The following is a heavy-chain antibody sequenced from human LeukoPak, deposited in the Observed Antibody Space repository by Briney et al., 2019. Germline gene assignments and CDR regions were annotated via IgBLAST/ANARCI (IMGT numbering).Heavy chain of an antibody. CDR2: IYYSGST. D-gene: IGHD6-6*01. CDR1: GGSLSSSGYY. J-gene: IGHJ4*02. Sequence: PSETLSLTCSVSGGSLSSSGYYWDWIRQSPGKGLEWIGSIYYSGSTYYNPSLKSRVTISVDTSKNQVSLKLSSVTAAETALYYCERYSSSSFAFDTWGQGTLVTVSS. CDR3: ERYSSSSFAFDT. V-gene: IGHV4-39*01.